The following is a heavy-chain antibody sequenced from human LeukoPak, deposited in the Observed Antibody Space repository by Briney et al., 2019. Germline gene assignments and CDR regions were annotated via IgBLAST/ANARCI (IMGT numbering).Heavy chain of an antibody. CDR1: GFSLRTSGVG. J-gene: IGHJ4*02. Sequence: SGPTLVNPTQTLTLTCTFSGFSLRTSGVGVGWIRQPPGKALEWLALIYWNDDKRYSPSLKSRLTITKDTSKNQVVLTMTNMDPVDTATYYCARSITMVRGVINDYWGQGTLVTVSS. CDR3: ARSITMVRGVINDY. D-gene: IGHD3-10*01. V-gene: IGHV2-5*01. CDR2: IYWNDDK.